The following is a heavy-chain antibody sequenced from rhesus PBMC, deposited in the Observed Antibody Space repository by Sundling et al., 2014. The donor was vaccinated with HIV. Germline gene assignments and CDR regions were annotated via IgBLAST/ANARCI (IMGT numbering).Heavy chain of an antibody. J-gene: IGHJ1*01. CDR3: ASVPGRQKIYFEF. Sequence: QVQLQESGPGLLKPSETLSLTCAVSGGSLSGAYGWAWIRQPPGKGLDWIGTIYSSTGNTYYNPALKSRVTISTDTSKNQFSLNLNSLTAADTAVYYCASVPGRQKIYFEFWGEGALVTVSS. CDR2: IYSSTGNT. D-gene: IGHD5-42*01. V-gene: IGHV4-76*01. CDR1: GGSLSGAYG.